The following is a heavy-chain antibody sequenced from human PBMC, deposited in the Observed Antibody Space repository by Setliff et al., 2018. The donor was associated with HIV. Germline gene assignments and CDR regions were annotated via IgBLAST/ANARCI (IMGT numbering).Heavy chain of an antibody. Sequence: SETLSLTCTVSGGSASNSRYYWAWIRQPPGKGLEWTGSIYHTGKTYYNSALKNRLTISVDTSKNEFSLKLTSVTAADTAVYYCASRIYYYDTYRVLREEGFDPWGQGTLVTVSS. CDR1: GGSASNSRYY. CDR3: ASRIYYYDTYRVLREEGFDP. D-gene: IGHD3-22*01. CDR2: IYHTGKT. J-gene: IGHJ5*02. V-gene: IGHV4-39*01.